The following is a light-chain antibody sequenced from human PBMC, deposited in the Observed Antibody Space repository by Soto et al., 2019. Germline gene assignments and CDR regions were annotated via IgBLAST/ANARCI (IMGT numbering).Light chain of an antibody. CDR1: SSDVGGYNY. J-gene: IGLJ2*01. Sequence: QSALTQPPSASGSPGQSVTISCTGTSSDVGGYNYVSWYQHHPGKAPKLMIYDVSKRPSGVPDRFSGSKSGNTASLTVSGLQAEDEAEYHCSSYAGSNNFVVFGGGTKLTVL. CDR2: DVS. V-gene: IGLV2-8*01. CDR3: SSYAGSNNFVV.